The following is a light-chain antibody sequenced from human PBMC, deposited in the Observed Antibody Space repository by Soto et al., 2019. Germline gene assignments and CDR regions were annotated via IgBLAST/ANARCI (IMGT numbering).Light chain of an antibody. J-gene: IGKJ2*01. CDR2: DAS. V-gene: IGKV1-33*01. CDR1: QDITIY. CDR3: QQYYSFPYT. Sequence: DVQMTQSPSPLSASVGDRVTITCRASQDITIYLNWYQQKPGKAPKLLIYDASNLGAGVPSRFSGSGSGTDFTFTISSLQSEDFATYYCQQYYSFPYTFGQGTKLEIK.